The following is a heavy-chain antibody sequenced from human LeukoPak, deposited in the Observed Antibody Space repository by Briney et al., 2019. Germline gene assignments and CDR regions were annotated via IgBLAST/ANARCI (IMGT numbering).Heavy chain of an antibody. J-gene: IGHJ4*02. V-gene: IGHV4-59*11. CDR3: ARVLSGSYHLDY. CDR2: IYYSGST. CDR1: GGSISSHY. Sequence: SETLSLTCTVSGGSISSHYWSWIRQPPGKGLEWIGYIYYSGSTNYNPSLKSRDTISVDTSKNQFSLKLSSVTAADTAVYYCARVLSGSYHLDYWGQGTLVTVSS. D-gene: IGHD1-26*01.